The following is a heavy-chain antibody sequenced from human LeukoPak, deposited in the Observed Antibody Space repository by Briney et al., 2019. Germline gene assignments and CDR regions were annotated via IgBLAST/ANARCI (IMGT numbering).Heavy chain of an antibody. D-gene: IGHD2-2*01. Sequence: ASVKVSCKASGYTFTSYGISWVRQAPGQRLEWMGWINAGNGNTKYSQKFQGRVTITRDTSASTAYMELSSLRSEDTAVYYCARGDCSSTSCYNYYYYGMDVWGQGTTVTVSS. V-gene: IGHV1-3*01. J-gene: IGHJ6*02. CDR2: INAGNGNT. CDR1: GYTFTSYG. CDR3: ARGDCSSTSCYNYYYYGMDV.